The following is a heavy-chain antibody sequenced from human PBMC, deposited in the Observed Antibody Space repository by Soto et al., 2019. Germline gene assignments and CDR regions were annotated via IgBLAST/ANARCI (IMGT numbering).Heavy chain of an antibody. V-gene: IGHV3-74*01. J-gene: IGHJ4*02. D-gene: IGHD3-22*01. CDR2: INSDGSST. CDR3: ARDLSEAGITMIEGYFDY. CDR1: GFTFSSYW. Sequence: GGSLRLSCAASGFTFSSYWMHWVRQAPGKGLVWVSRINSDGSSTSYADSVKGRFTISRDNAKNTLYLQMNSLRAEDTAVYYCARDLSEAGITMIEGYFDYWGQGTLVTVSS.